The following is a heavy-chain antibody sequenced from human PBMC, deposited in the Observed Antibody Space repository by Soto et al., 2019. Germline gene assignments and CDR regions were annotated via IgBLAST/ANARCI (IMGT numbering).Heavy chain of an antibody. D-gene: IGHD5-12*01. CDR3: ARHSGYDLDDYYYYYMDV. Sequence: GESLKISCKGSGYSFTSYWIGCVRQMPGKGLEWMGIIYPGDSDTRYSPSFQGQVTISADKSISTAYLQWSSLKASDTAMYYCARHSGYDLDDYYYYYMDVWGKGTTVTVSS. CDR1: GYSFTSYW. CDR2: IYPGDSDT. V-gene: IGHV5-51*01. J-gene: IGHJ6*03.